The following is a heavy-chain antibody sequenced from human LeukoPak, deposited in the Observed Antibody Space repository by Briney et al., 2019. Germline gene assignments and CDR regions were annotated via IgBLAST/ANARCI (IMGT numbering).Heavy chain of an antibody. CDR2: IHYSGNT. J-gene: IGHJ6*02. CDR1: GVSMSSYY. CDR3: ARDFGASYGNYYYYGMDV. V-gene: IGHV4-59*01. Sequence: PSETLSLTCTVSGVSMSSYYWTWIRQPPGKGLEWIGYIHYSGNTKYNPPLKSRVTILVDTSKNQFSLKLSSVTAADTAVYYCARDFGASYGNYYYYGMDVWGQGTTVTVSS. D-gene: IGHD5-18*01.